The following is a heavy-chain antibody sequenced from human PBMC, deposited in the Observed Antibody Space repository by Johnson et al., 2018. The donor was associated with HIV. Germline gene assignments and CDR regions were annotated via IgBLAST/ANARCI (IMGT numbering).Heavy chain of an antibody. D-gene: IGHD4-11*01. CDR2: ISYDGSNK. V-gene: IGHV3-30*04. CDR1: GFTFSSYA. CDR3: AKDQYSNYAWSAFDI. J-gene: IGHJ3*02. Sequence: VQVVESGGGVVQPGRSLRLSCAASGFTFSSYAMHWVRQAPGKGLEWVAVISYDGSNKYYADSVKGRFTISRDNSKNTLYLQMNSLRAEDTAVYYCAKDQYSNYAWSAFDIWGQGTMVTVSS.